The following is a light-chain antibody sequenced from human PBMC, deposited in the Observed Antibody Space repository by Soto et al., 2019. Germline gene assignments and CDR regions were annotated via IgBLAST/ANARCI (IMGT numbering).Light chain of an antibody. Sequence: EIVMTQSPATLSVSPGERATLSCRASQSVRGNLAWYQQRPGQSPRLLIYGASSRATGIPARFSGSGSGTEFTLSISSLQSEDVAVYYCHQYYTTPQTFGQGTQLEIK. CDR3: HQYYTTPQT. J-gene: IGKJ2*01. CDR2: GAS. V-gene: IGKV3-15*01. CDR1: QSVRGN.